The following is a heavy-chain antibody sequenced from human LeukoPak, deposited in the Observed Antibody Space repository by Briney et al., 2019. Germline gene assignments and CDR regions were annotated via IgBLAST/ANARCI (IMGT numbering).Heavy chain of an antibody. J-gene: IGHJ5*02. CDR1: GYTFTSYD. CDR3: AGARRRTTVTTYWFDP. D-gene: IGHD4-17*01. CDR2: MNPNSGNT. V-gene: IGHV1-8*01. Sequence: ASVKVSCKASGYTFTSYDINWVRQAPGQGLEWMGWMNPNSGNTGYAQKFQGRVTMTRNTSISTAYMELSSLRSEDTAVYYCAGARRRTTVTTYWFDPWGQGTLVTVSS.